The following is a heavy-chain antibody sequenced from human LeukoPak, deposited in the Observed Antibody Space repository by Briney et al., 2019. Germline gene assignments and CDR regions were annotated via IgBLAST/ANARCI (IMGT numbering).Heavy chain of an antibody. J-gene: IGHJ4*02. CDR2: ISGSGGST. Sequence: GGSLRLSCAASGFTFSSYAMSWVRQAPGKGLEWVSVISGSGGSTSYADSVRGRFTISRDNSKSTLSLQMNSLRAEDTAIYYCATYRQVLLPFESWGQGTLVTVSS. D-gene: IGHD2-8*02. CDR1: GFTFSSYA. V-gene: IGHV3-23*01. CDR3: ATYRQVLLPFES.